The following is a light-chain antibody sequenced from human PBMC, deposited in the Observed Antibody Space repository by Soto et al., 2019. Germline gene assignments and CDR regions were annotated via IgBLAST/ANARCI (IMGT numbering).Light chain of an antibody. CDR1: QSIDSY. V-gene: IGKV1-39*01. CDR3: QQRSSTKWT. J-gene: IGKJ1*01. Sequence: DIQMTQSPSSLSASVGDRVTITCRASQSIDSYLNWYQQKPGKAPKVLIYGASSLQSGVPSRFSGSGSGTDFTLTISSLQPEDFATYYCQQRSSTKWTYGPGTKVEL. CDR2: GAS.